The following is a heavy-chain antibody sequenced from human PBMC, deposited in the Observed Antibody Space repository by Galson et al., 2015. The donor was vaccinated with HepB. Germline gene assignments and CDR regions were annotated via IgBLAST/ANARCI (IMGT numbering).Heavy chain of an antibody. J-gene: IGHJ4*02. CDR1: GFTFSGYG. V-gene: IGHV3-30*03. CDR2: ISYDGSNK. D-gene: IGHD2-21*01. Sequence: SLRLSCAASGFTFSGYGMHWVRQAPGKGLEWVAVISYDGSNKYYADSVKGRFTISRDNSKNTLYLQMNSLRVEDTAVYYCARRPYSGYNPLDYWGQGTLVTVSS. CDR3: ARRPYSGYNPLDY.